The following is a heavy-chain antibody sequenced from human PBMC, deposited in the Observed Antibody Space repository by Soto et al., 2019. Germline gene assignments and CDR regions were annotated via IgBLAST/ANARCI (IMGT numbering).Heavy chain of an antibody. CDR2: IYYSGST. V-gene: IGHV4-39*01. Sequence: SETLSLTCTVSGGSISSSSYYWGWIRQPPGKGLEWIGSIYYSGSTYYNPSLKSRVTISVDTSKNQFSLKLSSVTAADTAVYYCATQWELLRNFDYWGQGTLVTVSS. J-gene: IGHJ4*02. CDR3: ATQWELLRNFDY. D-gene: IGHD1-26*01. CDR1: GGSISSSSYY.